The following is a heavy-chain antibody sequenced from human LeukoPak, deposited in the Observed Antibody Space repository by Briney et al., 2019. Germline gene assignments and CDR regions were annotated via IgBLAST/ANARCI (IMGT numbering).Heavy chain of an antibody. V-gene: IGHV4-30-4*01. CDR3: ARYGDYWALGY. D-gene: IGHD4-17*01. Sequence: SQTLSLTCTVSGGSISSGDYYWSWIRQPPGKGLEWIGYIYYSGSTYYNPSLKSRVTISVDTSKNQCSLKLSSVTAADTAVYYCARYGDYWALGYWGQGTLVTVSS. J-gene: IGHJ4*02. CDR2: IYYSGST. CDR1: GGSISSGDYY.